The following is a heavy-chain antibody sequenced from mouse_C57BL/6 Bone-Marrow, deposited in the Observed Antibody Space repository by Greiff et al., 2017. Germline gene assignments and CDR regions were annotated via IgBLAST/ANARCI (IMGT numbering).Heavy chain of an antibody. D-gene: IGHD3-1*01. J-gene: IGHJ2*01. CDR2: IDPSDSYT. CDR1: GYTFTSYW. CDR3: ARNPTGY. Sequence: QVQLQQPGAELVRPGTSVKLSCKASGYTFTSYWMHWVQQRPGQGLEWIGVIDPSDSYTNYNQKFKGKATLTVDTSSSTAYMQLSSLTSEDSAVYYCARNPTGYGGQGTTLAVSS. V-gene: IGHV1-59*01.